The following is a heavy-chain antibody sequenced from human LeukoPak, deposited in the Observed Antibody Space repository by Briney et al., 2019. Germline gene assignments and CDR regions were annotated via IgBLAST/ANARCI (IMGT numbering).Heavy chain of an antibody. D-gene: IGHD1-26*01. CDR1: GGSISSSSYY. J-gene: IGHJ3*02. CDR2: IYYSGST. CDR3: ASYPKQWGLLGSPWDAFDI. V-gene: IGHV4-39*01. Sequence: SETLSLTCTVSGGSISSSSYYWGWIRQPPGKGLEWIGSIYYSGSTYYNPSLKSRVTISVDTSKNQFSLKLSSVTAADAAVYYCASYPKQWGLLGSPWDAFDIWGQGTMVTVSS.